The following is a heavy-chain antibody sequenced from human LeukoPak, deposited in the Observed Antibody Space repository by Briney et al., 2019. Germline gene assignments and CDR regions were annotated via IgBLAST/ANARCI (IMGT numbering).Heavy chain of an antibody. V-gene: IGHV4-59*08. D-gene: IGHD5-18*01. CDR3: AKIGYSYGFDY. J-gene: IGHJ4*02. CDR2: IYYSGST. Sequence: SETLSLTCTVSGGSISSYYWSWIRQPPGKGLEWIGYIYYSGSTNYNPSLKSRVTISVDTSKNQFSLKLSSATAADTAVYYCAKIGYSYGFDYWGQGTLVTVSS. CDR1: GGSISSYY.